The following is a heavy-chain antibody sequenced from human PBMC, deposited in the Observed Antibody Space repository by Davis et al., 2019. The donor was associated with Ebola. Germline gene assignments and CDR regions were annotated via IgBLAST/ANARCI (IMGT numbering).Heavy chain of an antibody. CDR2: ISAYNGNT. Sequence: ASVKVSCKASGYTFTSYDINWVRQAPGQGLEWMGWISAYNGNTNYAQKLQGRVTMTTDTSTSTAYMELRSLRSDDTAVYYCARDRGYYYDSSGYQYYYYYGMDVWGQGTTVTVSS. CDR1: GYTFTSYD. D-gene: IGHD3-22*01. CDR3: ARDRGYYYDSSGYQYYYYYGMDV. V-gene: IGHV1-18*01. J-gene: IGHJ6*02.